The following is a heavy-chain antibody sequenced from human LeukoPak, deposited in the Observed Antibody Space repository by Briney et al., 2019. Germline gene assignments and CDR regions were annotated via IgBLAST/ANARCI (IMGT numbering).Heavy chain of an antibody. J-gene: IGHJ3*01. Sequence: ASVKVSCKASGYTFTGYYMHWVRQAPGQGLEWMGWINPNSGGTNYAQNFQGRVTMTRDTSISTAYMELSRLRSDDTAVYYCARPVRGIYDAFDFWGQGTIVTVSS. V-gene: IGHV1-2*02. D-gene: IGHD1-26*01. CDR1: GYTFTGYY. CDR2: INPNSGGT. CDR3: ARPVRGIYDAFDF.